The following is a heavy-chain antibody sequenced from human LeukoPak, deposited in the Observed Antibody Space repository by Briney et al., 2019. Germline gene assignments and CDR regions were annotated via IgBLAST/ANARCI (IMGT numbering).Heavy chain of an antibody. CDR2: IKQDGSEK. CDR1: GFTFSSYF. Sequence: GGSLRLSCAASGFTFSSYFMSWVRQAPGKGLEWVANIKQDGSEKYYMDSVKGRFTISRDNAKNSLYLQMNSLRAEDTAVYYCAKDGYGSGSYFLWGQGTLVTVSS. D-gene: IGHD3-10*01. J-gene: IGHJ4*02. V-gene: IGHV3-7*01. CDR3: AKDGYGSGSYFL.